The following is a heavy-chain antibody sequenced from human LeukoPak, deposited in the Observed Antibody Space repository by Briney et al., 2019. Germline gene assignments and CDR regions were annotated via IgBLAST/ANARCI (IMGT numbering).Heavy chain of an antibody. D-gene: IGHD2-21*02. Sequence: GASVKVSCKASGGTFSSYAISWVRQAPGQGLEWMGRIIPIFGTANYAQKFQGRVTITTDESTNTAYMELSSLRSEDTAVYYCASLYCGGDCYSGWSGYFDYWGQGTLVTVSS. CDR2: IIPIFGTA. V-gene: IGHV1-69*05. CDR1: GGTFSSYA. CDR3: ASLYCGGDCYSGWSGYFDY. J-gene: IGHJ4*02.